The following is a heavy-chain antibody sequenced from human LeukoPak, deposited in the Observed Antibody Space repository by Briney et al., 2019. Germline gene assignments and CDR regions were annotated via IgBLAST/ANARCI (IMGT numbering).Heavy chain of an antibody. Sequence: GGSLRLSCAASGFTFSDYSMNWVRQAPGKGLEWVSYISSSSSTIYYADSVKGRFTISRDNAKNSLYLQMNSLRAEDTAVYYCARRPYDYVWGTPGYYGMDVWGQGTTVTVSS. CDR1: GFTFSDYS. D-gene: IGHD3-16*01. V-gene: IGHV3-48*04. CDR2: ISSSSSTI. J-gene: IGHJ6*02. CDR3: ARRPYDYVWGTPGYYGMDV.